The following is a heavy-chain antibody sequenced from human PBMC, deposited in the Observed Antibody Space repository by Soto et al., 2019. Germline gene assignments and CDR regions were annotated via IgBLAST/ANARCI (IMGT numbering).Heavy chain of an antibody. J-gene: IGHJ6*02. CDR1: GGSISSGEYY. D-gene: IGHD6-13*01. V-gene: IGHV4-30-4*01. CDR3: ARAIAAAAKSSAVYYYYGMDV. Sequence: SETLSLTCTVSGGSISSGEYYWSWIRQPPGKGLEWIGYIYYSGSTYYNPSLKSRVTISVDTSKNQFSLKLSSVTAADTAVYYCARAIAAAAKSSAVYYYYGMDVWGQGTTVTVSS. CDR2: IYYSGST.